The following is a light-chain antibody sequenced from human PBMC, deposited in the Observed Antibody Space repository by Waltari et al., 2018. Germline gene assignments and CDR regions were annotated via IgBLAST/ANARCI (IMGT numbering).Light chain of an antibody. CDR2: GNN. J-gene: IGLJ1*01. Sequence: QSVLTQPPSASGTPGQRVTISCSGSASNIGRTTVNWYKHIPGTPPNLVISGNNQRPAGVSYLFSGSKSGTSASLAISGLQSEDEADYFCAAWDDSLAGSYVFGTGTKVTVL. CDR1: ASNIGRTT. CDR3: AAWDDSLAGSYV. V-gene: IGLV1-44*01.